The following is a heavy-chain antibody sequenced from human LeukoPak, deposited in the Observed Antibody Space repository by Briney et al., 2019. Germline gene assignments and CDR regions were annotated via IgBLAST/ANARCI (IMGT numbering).Heavy chain of an antibody. V-gene: IGHV4-39*07. CDR3: ARARGYSSGWEFDY. CDR2: IYYSGST. J-gene: IGHJ4*02. D-gene: IGHD6-19*01. Sequence: SETLSLTCTVSGGSISSRSYYWGWIRQPPGKGLEWIGSIYYSGSTYYNPSLQSRVTISVDTSKNQFSLKLSSVTAADTAVYYCARARGYSSGWEFDYWGQGTLVTVSS. CDR1: GGSISSRSYY.